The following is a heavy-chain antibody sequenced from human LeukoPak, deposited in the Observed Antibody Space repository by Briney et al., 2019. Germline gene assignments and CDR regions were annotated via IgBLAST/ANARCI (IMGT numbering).Heavy chain of an antibody. CDR1: GFTFSSEA. D-gene: IGHD3-10*01. V-gene: IGHV3-23*01. CDR3: AIPPPYYYYGSGHPFDI. J-gene: IGHJ3*02. Sequence: GSLRLSCSVSGFTFSSEAMGWVRQLPGGGLEWVSTISPAGGTTYYAESMKGRFTISRDNAKNSLYLQMNSLRAEDTAVYYCAIPPPYYYYGSGHPFDIWGQGTMVTVSS. CDR2: ISPAGGTT.